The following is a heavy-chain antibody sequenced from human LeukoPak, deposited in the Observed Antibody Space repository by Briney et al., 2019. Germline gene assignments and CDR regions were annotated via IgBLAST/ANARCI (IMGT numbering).Heavy chain of an antibody. D-gene: IGHD3-3*01. CDR3: TTFPSGFDI. Sequence: GGSLRLSCTASGXTFSNAWMSWVRQAPGKGLEWVGRIKSKNDGGTTDYAAPVKGRVTISRDDSKNTQYLQMNSLKTEDTALYYCTTFPSGFDIWGQGTMVTVSS. J-gene: IGHJ3*02. CDR1: GXTFSNAW. CDR2: IKSKNDGGTT. V-gene: IGHV3-15*05.